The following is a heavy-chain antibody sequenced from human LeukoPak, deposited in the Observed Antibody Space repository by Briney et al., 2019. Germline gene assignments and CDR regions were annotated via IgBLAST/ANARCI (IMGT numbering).Heavy chain of an antibody. Sequence: GGSLRLSCAASGFTFSSYGMDWVRQAPGKGLEWVALISYDGSIKYYADSVKGRFTISRDNVDNVVYLQMNSLGAEDTAVYYCARVAVSGPTGWFDSWGQGTLVIVSS. J-gene: IGHJ5*01. V-gene: IGHV3-30*03. CDR2: ISYDGSIK. D-gene: IGHD2-8*02. CDR3: ARVAVSGPTGWFDS. CDR1: GFTFSSYG.